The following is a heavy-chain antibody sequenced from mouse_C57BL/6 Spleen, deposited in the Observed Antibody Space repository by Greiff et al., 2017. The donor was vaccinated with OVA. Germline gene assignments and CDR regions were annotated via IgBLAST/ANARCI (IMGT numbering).Heavy chain of an antibody. Sequence: EVQLQESGPGLVKPSQSLSLTCSVTGYSITSGYYWNWIRQFPGNQLEWMGNISYDGSNNYNPSLKNRISITRDTSKNQFFLKLNSVTTEDTATYYCARYDYGWYFDVWGTGTTVTVSS. CDR1: GYSITSGYY. CDR2: ISYDGSN. V-gene: IGHV3-6*01. J-gene: IGHJ1*03. D-gene: IGHD2-4*01. CDR3: ARYDYGWYFDV.